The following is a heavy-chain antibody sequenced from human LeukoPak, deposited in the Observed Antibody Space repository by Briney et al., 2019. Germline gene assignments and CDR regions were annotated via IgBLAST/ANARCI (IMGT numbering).Heavy chain of an antibody. Sequence: PSETLSLTCAVYGGSFSGYYWSWIRQPPGKGLEWIGEINHSGSTNYNPSLKSRVTISVDTSKNQFSLKLSSVTAADTAVYYCARGGGFLPMGIFDYWGQGTLVTVSS. J-gene: IGHJ4*02. V-gene: IGHV4-34*01. CDR1: GGSFSGYY. CDR3: ARGGGFLPMGIFDY. D-gene: IGHD3-16*01. CDR2: INHSGST.